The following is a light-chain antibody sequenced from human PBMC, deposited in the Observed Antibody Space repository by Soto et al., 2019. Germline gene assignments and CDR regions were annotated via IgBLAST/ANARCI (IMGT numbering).Light chain of an antibody. CDR3: QKYNSVPWA. V-gene: IGKV1-27*01. Sequence: DFQMTQSPSSLSASVGDRVTITCRATQAINNYVAWYQQKPGKAPNLLIYAAFTLHSGVPSRFSGSGSGTDFTLTISSLQPEDVAIYYCQKYNSVPWAFGQGTKVEVK. CDR1: QAINNY. CDR2: AAF. J-gene: IGKJ1*01.